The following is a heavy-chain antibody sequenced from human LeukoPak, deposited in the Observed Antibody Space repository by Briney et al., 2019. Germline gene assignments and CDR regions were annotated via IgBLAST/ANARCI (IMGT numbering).Heavy chain of an antibody. CDR3: ARVANYYDSSGKLDV. D-gene: IGHD3-22*01. J-gene: IGHJ6*04. V-gene: IGHV3-11*01. Sequence: GGSLRLSCAASGFTFSDYYMSWIRQAPGKGLEWVSYISSSGSTIYYADSVKGRFTISRDNAKNSLYLQMNSLRAEDTAVYYCARVANYYDSSGKLDVWGKGTTVTISS. CDR1: GFTFSDYY. CDR2: ISSSGSTI.